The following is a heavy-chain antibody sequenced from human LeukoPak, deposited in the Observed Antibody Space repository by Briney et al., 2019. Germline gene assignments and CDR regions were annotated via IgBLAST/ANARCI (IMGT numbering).Heavy chain of an antibody. D-gene: IGHD1-26*01. J-gene: IGHJ3*02. CDR3: ARRGPAESDYNPHAFDI. V-gene: IGHV1-69*06. Sequence: SVKVSCKASGGIFDNSAISWVRQAPGLGLEWMGEIIPIIGRTRYAQRFQGKVTINADKSTTSFMELSRLRSEDTAVYYCARRGPAESDYNPHAFDIWGQGTKVAVSS. CDR1: GGIFDNSA. CDR2: IIPIIGRT.